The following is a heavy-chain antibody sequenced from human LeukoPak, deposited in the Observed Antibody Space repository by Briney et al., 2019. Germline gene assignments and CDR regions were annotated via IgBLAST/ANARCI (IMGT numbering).Heavy chain of an antibody. V-gene: IGHV1-18*01. Sequence: EASVKVSCKASGYTFTSYGISWVLQAPGQGLEWMGWISAYNGNTNYAQNLQGRVTMTTDTSTSTAYMELRSLRSDDTAVYYCARAYCGDDCSFDYWGQGTLVTVSS. J-gene: IGHJ4*02. CDR1: GYTFTSYG. CDR3: ARAYCGDDCSFDY. CDR2: ISAYNGNT. D-gene: IGHD2-21*02.